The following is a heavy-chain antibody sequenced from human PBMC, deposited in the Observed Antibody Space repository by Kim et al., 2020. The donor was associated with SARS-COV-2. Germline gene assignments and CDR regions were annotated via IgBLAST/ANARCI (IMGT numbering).Heavy chain of an antibody. J-gene: IGHJ4*02. V-gene: IGHV3-48*03. Sequence: GGSLRLSCAASGFTFSSYEMNWVRQAPGKGLEWVSYISSSGSTIYYADSVKGRFTISRDNAKNSLYLQMNSLRAEDTAVYYCARVGNGYYDYVWGSYADYHFDYWGQGTLVTVSS. D-gene: IGHD3-16*01. CDR1: GFTFSSYE. CDR3: ARVGNGYYDYVWGSYADYHFDY. CDR2: ISSSGSTI.